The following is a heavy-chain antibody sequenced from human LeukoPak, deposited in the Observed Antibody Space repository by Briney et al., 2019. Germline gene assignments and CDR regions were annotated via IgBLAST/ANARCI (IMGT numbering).Heavy chain of an antibody. CDR2: INHSGST. CDR1: GGSFSGYY. CDR3: ARHPGYYYYYMDV. J-gene: IGHJ6*03. V-gene: IGHV4-34*01. Sequence: SETLSLTCAVYGGSFSGYYWSWIRQPPGKGLEWIGEINHSGSTNYNPSLKSRVTISVDTSKNQFSLKLNSVTAADTAVYYCARHPGYYYYYMDVWGKGTTVTISS.